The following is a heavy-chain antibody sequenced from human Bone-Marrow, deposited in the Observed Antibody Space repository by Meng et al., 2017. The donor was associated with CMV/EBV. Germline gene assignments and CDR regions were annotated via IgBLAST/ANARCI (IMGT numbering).Heavy chain of an antibody. V-gene: IGHV4-39*01. D-gene: IGHD3-22*01. Sequence: SETLCLTCTVSGGSISSSSYYWGWIRQPPGKGLEWIGSIYYSGSTYYNPSLKSRVTISVDTSKNQFSLKLSSVTAADTAVYYCARHAPMIVVVITLEWFDPWGQGTLVTVSS. CDR1: GGSISSSSYY. J-gene: IGHJ5*02. CDR2: IYYSGST. CDR3: ARHAPMIVVVITLEWFDP.